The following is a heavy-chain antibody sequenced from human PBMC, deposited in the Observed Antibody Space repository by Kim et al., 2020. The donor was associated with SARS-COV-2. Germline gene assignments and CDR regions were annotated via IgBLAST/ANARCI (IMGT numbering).Heavy chain of an antibody. Sequence: SVKVSCKASGGTFSSYAISWVRQAPGQGLEWMGGIIPIFGTANYAQKFQGRVTITADESTSTAYMELSSLRSEDTAVYYCARDSYCGGDCPLGWFDPWGQGTLVTVSS. V-gene: IGHV1-69*13. CDR3: ARDSYCGGDCPLGWFDP. CDR2: IIPIFGTA. CDR1: GGTFSSYA. D-gene: IGHD2-21*01. J-gene: IGHJ5*02.